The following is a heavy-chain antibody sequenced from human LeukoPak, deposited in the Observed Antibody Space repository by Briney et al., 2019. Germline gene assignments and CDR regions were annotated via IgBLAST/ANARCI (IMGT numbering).Heavy chain of an antibody. V-gene: IGHV6-1*01. CDR3: ARDRSSPGYSSGWYKTTADNWFDP. CDR1: GDSVSSNSAA. CDR2: TYYRSKWYN. J-gene: IGHJ5*02. Sequence: SQTLSLTCAISGDSVSSNSAAWNWIRQSPSRGLEWLGRTYYRSKWYNDYAVSVKSRITINPDTSKNQFSLQLNSVTPEDTAVYYCARDRSSPGYSSGWYKTTADNWFDPWGQGTLVTVSS. D-gene: IGHD6-19*01.